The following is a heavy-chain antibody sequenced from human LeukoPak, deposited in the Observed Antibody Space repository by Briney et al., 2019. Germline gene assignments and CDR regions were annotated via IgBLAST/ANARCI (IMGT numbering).Heavy chain of an antibody. CDR2: IYYSGST. V-gene: IGHV4-59*01. CDR3: ARDKKDYYDSSGYYYFAFDI. Sequence: SETLSLTCTVSDGSIRSYYWSWIRQPPGKGLEWIGNIYYSGSTNYNPSLKSRVTISVDTSKNQFSLKLSSVTAADTAVYYCARDKKDYYDSSGYYYFAFDIWGQGTMVNVSS. D-gene: IGHD3-22*01. CDR1: DGSIRSYY. J-gene: IGHJ3*02.